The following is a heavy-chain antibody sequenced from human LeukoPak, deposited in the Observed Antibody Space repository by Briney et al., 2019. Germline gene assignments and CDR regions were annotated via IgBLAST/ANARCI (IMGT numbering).Heavy chain of an antibody. V-gene: IGHV3-23*01. CDR3: AKRASTSSKYFDY. J-gene: IGHJ4*02. Sequence: PGGSLRLSCEASGFIFSSYAMTWVRQAPGKGLEWVSVISDSGGSTYYADSVKGRFTISRDNSKNTLYLQVNSLRAEDTAVYYCAKRASTSSKYFDYWGQGTLVTVSS. CDR2: ISDSGGST. D-gene: IGHD2-2*01. CDR1: GFIFSSYA.